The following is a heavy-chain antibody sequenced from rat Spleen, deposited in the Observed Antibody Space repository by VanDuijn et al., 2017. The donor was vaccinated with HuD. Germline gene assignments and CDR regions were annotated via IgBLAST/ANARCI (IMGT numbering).Heavy chain of an antibody. V-gene: IGHV5-7*01. J-gene: IGHJ4*01. CDR2: ITYDGSST. CDR1: GFTFSDFY. CDR3: TRGYVMDA. Sequence: EVQLVESGGGLVQPGRSLKLSCAASGFTFSDFYMAWVRQAPRKGLEWVAIITYDGSSTYYRDSVKGRFTISRDNAKNTQYLQMDSLRSEDTATYYCTRGYVMDAWGQGASVTVSS.